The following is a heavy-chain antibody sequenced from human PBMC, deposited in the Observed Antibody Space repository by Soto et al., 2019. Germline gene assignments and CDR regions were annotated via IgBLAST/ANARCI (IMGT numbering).Heavy chain of an antibody. CDR1: GFTFSSYW. J-gene: IGHJ6*02. CDR3: AREGGFLLRYFDWFPPNYYYGMDV. V-gene: IGHV3-7*01. Sequence: PVGSLRLSCAASGFTFSSYWMSWVRQAPGKGLEWVANIKQDGSEKYYVDSVKGRFTISRDNAKNSLYLQMNSLRAEDTAVYYCAREGGFLLRYFDWFPPNYYYGMDVWGQGTTVTVSS. D-gene: IGHD3-9*01. CDR2: IKQDGSEK.